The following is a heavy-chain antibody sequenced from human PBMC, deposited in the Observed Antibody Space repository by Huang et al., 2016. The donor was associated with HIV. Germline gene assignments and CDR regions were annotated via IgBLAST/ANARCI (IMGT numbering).Heavy chain of an antibody. V-gene: IGHV3-48*02. Sequence: EVQLVESGGGLVQPGGSLRLSCAASGFTFSSYSMNWVRQAPGKGLEWVSYISSSSSTIYYADSVKGRFTISRDNAKNSLYLQMNSLRDEDTAVYYCARDPAQRWLQSGYYYYGMDVWGQGTTVTVSS. D-gene: IGHD5-12*01. CDR2: ISSSSSTI. CDR3: ARDPAQRWLQSGYYYYGMDV. J-gene: IGHJ6*02. CDR1: GFTFSSYS.